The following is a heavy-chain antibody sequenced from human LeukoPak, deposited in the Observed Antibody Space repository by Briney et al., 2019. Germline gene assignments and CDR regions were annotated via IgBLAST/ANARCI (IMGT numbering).Heavy chain of an antibody. V-gene: IGHV4-39*01. J-gene: IGHJ3*02. CDR1: DGSISSSLYY. Sequence: SETLSLTCTVSDGSISSSLYYWGWIRQPPGKGLEWIGIIYYSGSTYYNPSLKSRVTISAETSKNQVSLRLSSVTAADTAVYYCARQGAGGRAFDIWGQGAMVTVSS. CDR3: ARQGAGGRAFDI. D-gene: IGHD6-19*01. CDR2: IYYSGST.